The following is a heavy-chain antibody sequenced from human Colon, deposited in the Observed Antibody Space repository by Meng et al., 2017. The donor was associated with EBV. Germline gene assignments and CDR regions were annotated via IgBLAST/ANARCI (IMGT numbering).Heavy chain of an antibody. CDR3: ARYVFDSSSLYSNWCDP. D-gene: IGHD3-22*01. J-gene: IGHJ5*02. Sequence: QVQLQESGPGLVKPSQTLSLTCTVSGGSISSGTYYWGWIRQLPGKGLEWIAYIHYSGSTYYSPSLKSRVTISVDTSKNQLSLKLSSMTAADTAVYYCARYVFDSSSLYSNWCDPWGQGTLVTVSS. CDR1: GGSISSGTYY. CDR2: IHYSGST. V-gene: IGHV4-31*03.